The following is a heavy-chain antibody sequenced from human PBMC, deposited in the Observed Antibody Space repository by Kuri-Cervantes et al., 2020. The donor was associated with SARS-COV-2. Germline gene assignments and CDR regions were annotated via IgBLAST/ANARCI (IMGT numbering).Heavy chain of an antibody. Sequence: GESLKIFCAASGFTFSSYAMSWVRQAPGKGLEWVSAISGSGGSTYYADSVKGRFTISRDNSKNTLYLQMNSLRAEDTAVYYCAKDLTFVVAAPAVIRATKALPITWGQGTLVTVSS. D-gene: IGHD2-2*02. V-gene: IGHV3-23*01. CDR1: GFTFSSYA. CDR3: AKDLTFVVAAPAVIRATKALPIT. J-gene: IGHJ5*02. CDR2: ISGSGGST.